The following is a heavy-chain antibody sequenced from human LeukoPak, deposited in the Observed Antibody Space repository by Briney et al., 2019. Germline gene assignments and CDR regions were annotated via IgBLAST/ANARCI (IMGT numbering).Heavy chain of an antibody. V-gene: IGHV3-33*01. J-gene: IGHJ4*02. CDR1: GFIFNTYG. CDR3: ARDDYGFDY. D-gene: IGHD4-17*01. CDR2: IWYDESNE. Sequence: GGSLRLSCAASGFIFNTYGMHWVRQAPGKGLEWVAVIWYDESNEYYADSVKGRFTISRDNSKNTVYLQMNSLRADDTALYYCARDDYGFDYWGQGTLVTVSS.